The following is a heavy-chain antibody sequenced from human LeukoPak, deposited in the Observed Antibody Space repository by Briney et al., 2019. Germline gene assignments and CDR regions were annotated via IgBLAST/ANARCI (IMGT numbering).Heavy chain of an antibody. CDR2: ISGSGDST. Sequence: GGSLRLSCAASGFTFSTYAVNWVRQAPGKGLEWVSTISGSGDSTYYADSLGGRFTISRDNSKDMLYLQMNSLKVEDTATYYCGKEGGAWGQGTKVTVSS. D-gene: IGHD3-16*01. CDR3: GKEGGA. J-gene: IGHJ5*02. V-gene: IGHV3-23*01. CDR1: GFTFSTYA.